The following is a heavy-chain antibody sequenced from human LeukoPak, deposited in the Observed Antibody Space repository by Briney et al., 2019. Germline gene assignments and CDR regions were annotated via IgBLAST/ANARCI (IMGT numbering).Heavy chain of an antibody. CDR1: GFTFSGYW. CDR3: VRDGYSYGFMLAFDI. J-gene: IGHJ3*02. D-gene: IGHD5-18*01. Sequence: GGSLRLSCAASGFTFSGYWMHWVRQAPGKGLVWVSRINSDASSTSYADSVKSRFTITSDSAKNTLYLQMNSLRAEDTAVYYCVRDGYSYGFMLAFDIWGLGTRVTVSS. CDR2: INSDASST. V-gene: IGHV3-74*01.